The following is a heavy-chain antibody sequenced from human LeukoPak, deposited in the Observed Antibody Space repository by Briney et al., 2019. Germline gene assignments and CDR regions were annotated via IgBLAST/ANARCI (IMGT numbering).Heavy chain of an antibody. CDR3: AATKYYDILTGYPTPGAFDI. V-gene: IGHV1-24*01. CDR1: GYTLTELS. Sequence: ASVTVSCTVSGYTLTELSMHWVRQAPGKGLEWMGGFDPEDGETIYAQKFQGRVTMTEDTSTDTAYMELSSLRSEDTAVYYCAATKYYDILTGYPTPGAFDIWGQGTMVTVSS. CDR2: FDPEDGET. D-gene: IGHD3-9*01. J-gene: IGHJ3*02.